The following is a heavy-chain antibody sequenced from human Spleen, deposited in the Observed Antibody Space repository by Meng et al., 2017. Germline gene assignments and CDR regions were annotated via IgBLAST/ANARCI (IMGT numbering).Heavy chain of an antibody. J-gene: IGHJ5*02. CDR3: ARVRYYGSGTFGP. D-gene: IGHD3-10*01. Sequence: GESLKISCAAPGFTFSSYWMHWVRQAPGKGLVWVSRINSDGSSTSYADSVKGRFTISRDNSKNTLYLQMNSLRPEDTAVYYCARVRYYGSGTFGPWGQGTLVTVSS. CDR2: INSDGSST. V-gene: IGHV3-74*01. CDR1: GFTFSSYW.